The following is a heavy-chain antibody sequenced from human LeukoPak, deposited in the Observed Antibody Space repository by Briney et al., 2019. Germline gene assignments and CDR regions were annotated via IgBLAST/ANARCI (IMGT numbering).Heavy chain of an antibody. V-gene: IGHV1-18*01. D-gene: IGHD4-11*01. J-gene: IGHJ4*02. CDR2: ISAYNGNT. CDR3: ARTGHTVTPDLYYFDY. Sequence: AASVKVSCKASGYTFTSYGISWVRQAPGQGLEWMGWISAYNGNTNYAQKLQGRVTMTTDTSTSTAYMELRSLRSDDTAVYYCARTGHTVTPDLYYFDYWGQGTLVTVSS. CDR1: GYTFTSYG.